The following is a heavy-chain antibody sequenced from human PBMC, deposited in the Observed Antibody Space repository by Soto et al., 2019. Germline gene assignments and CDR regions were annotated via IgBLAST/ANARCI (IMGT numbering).Heavy chain of an antibody. CDR1: GFTFSDAE. D-gene: IGHD1-26*01. J-gene: IGHJ5*02. V-gene: IGHV3-48*03. CDR2: INCDGSNI. CDR3: VRLAYLVGRHRIA. Sequence: EVHLVESGGGLVQAGGSLRLSCAASGFTFSDAEMNWVRQTPGRGLEWISYINCDGSNIQYADSVRGRFTISRDNAKKTLYLQMNGLREEATAFYYWVRLAYLVGRHRIAWGQGTMVTASS.